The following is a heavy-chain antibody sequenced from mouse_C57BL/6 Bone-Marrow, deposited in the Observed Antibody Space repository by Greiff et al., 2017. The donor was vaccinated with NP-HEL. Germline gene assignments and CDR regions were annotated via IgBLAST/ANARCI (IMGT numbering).Heavy chain of an antibody. CDR3: AYDYTFAY. CDR2: INPDSSTI. CDR1: GIYFSSYW. V-gene: IGHV4-1*01. Sequence: AAAGIYFSSYWRSWVRRAPGNGLEWIGEINPDSSTIHYAPSLKDKSIISRDNAKNTLYLQMSKVRSKDTALYYCAYDYTFAYWGQGTLVTVSA. D-gene: IGHD2-4*01. J-gene: IGHJ3*01.